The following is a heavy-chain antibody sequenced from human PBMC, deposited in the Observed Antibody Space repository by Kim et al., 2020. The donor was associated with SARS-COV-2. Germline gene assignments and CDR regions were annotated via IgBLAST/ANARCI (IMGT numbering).Heavy chain of an antibody. V-gene: IGHV3-48*02. Sequence: GGSLRLSCTVPGFNFNSYSMNWVRQAPWKGLEWVSYISSSSSTVYYAGSVRGRFTISRDNAKNSLFLQMNSLRDDDTAVYYCARCPLSMTMVRGMITTTLFDYYNMDAWGQGTTVTVSS. CDR1: GFNFNSYS. D-gene: IGHD3-10*01. CDR2: ISSSSSTV. CDR3: ARCPLSMTMVRGMITTTLFDYYNMDA. J-gene: IGHJ6*02.